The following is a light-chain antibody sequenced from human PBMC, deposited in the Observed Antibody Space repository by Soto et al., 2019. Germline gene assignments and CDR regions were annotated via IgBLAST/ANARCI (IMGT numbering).Light chain of an antibody. J-gene: IGLJ2*01. Sequence: QSVLTQPPSASGTPGQRVTISCSGGNSNIGRTSVNWYQQLPGAAPKLLIYSTNQRPSGVPGRFSGSKSGTSASLDISGLQSDDEADYYCATYDDSLNDVVFGGGTKLTVL. CDR2: STN. CDR3: ATYDDSLNDVV. CDR1: NSNIGRTS. V-gene: IGLV1-44*01.